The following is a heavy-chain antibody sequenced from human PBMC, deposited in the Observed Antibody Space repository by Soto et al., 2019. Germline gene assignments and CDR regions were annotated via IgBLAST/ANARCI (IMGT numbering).Heavy chain of an antibody. J-gene: IGHJ5*02. D-gene: IGHD6-13*01. V-gene: IGHV1-18*01. Sequence: QVQLVQSGAEVKKPGASVKVSCKASGYTFTSYGISWVRQAPGQGLEWMGWISAYNGNTNYAQKLQGRVTMTTDTSTSTAYMELRSLRSDDTAVYYCARDRLYSSSWYDGGEVVNWFDPWGQGTLVTVSS. CDR2: ISAYNGNT. CDR3: ARDRLYSSSWYDGGEVVNWFDP. CDR1: GYTFTSYG.